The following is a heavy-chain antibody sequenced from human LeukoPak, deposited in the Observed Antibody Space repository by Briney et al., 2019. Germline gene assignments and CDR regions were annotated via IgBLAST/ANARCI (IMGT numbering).Heavy chain of an antibody. V-gene: IGHV5-51*01. CDR3: ARFSVQNYGVGPDY. CDR1: GYTFTSYR. J-gene: IGHJ4*02. CDR2: IFPGGSES. Sequence: PGESLKISCKGSGYTFTSYRIGWVRQVPGKGLEWMGVIFPGGSESRYSPSFQGQVTFSADKSIGTAYLQWNSLEASDTAIYYCARFSVQNYGVGPDYWGQGTQVTVSS. D-gene: IGHD4-17*01.